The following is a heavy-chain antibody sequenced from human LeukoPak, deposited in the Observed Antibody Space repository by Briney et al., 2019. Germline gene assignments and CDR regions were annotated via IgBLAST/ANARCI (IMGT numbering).Heavy chain of an antibody. CDR3: ARAHSGYDYVGVGY. J-gene: IGHJ4*02. Sequence: RASVKVSCKASGYTFTSYDINWVRQATGQGLEWMGWMNPNSGNTGYAQKFQGRVTITRNTSISTAYMELSSLRSEDTAVYYCARAHSGYDYVGVGYWGQGTLVTVSS. CDR2: MNPNSGNT. V-gene: IGHV1-8*03. CDR1: GYTFTSYD. D-gene: IGHD5-12*01.